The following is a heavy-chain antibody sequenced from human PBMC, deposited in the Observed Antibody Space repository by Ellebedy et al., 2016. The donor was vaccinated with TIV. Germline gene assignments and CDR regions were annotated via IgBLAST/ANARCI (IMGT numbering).Heavy chain of an antibody. CDR2: ISLHSGGT. D-gene: IGHD6-13*01. Sequence: ASVKVSCKASGYSFTDYYMHWLRQAPGQGPEWMGWISLHSGGTKYEQKFQGRVTMIRDTAIDTAYKELSRLTTDDTAVYYCASAVDTAGEYWGQGTLVTVSS. CDR3: ASAVDTAGEY. J-gene: IGHJ4*01. V-gene: IGHV1-2*02. CDR1: GYSFTDYY.